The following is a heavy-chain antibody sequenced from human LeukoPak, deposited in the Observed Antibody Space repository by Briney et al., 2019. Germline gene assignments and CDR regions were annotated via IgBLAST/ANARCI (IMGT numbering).Heavy chain of an antibody. V-gene: IGHV4-30-2*01. CDR3: ARESPLYCSGGSCYSGYFQH. CDR1: GGSISSGGYS. J-gene: IGHJ1*01. Sequence: PSQTLSLTCAVSGGSISSGGYSWSWIRQPPGKGLEWIGYIYHSGSTYYNPSLKSRVTISVDRSKNQFSLKLSSVTAVDTAVYYCARESPLYCSGGSCYSGYFQHWGQGTLVTVSS. CDR2: IYHSGST. D-gene: IGHD2-15*01.